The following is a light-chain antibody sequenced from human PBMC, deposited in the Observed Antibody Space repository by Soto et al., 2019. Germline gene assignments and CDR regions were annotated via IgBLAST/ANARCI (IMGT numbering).Light chain of an antibody. CDR3: CLYAGSNTWV. V-gene: IGLV2-11*01. Sequence: QSALTQPRSVSGSPGQSVIISCTGTNSDVGAYDYVSWYQQHPGKAPKLIIYDVTKRPSGVPDRSSASKSGNTASLTISGHQDDEEDDYYCCLYAGSNTWVFGGGTKVTVL. CDR2: DVT. J-gene: IGLJ3*02. CDR1: NSDVGAYDY.